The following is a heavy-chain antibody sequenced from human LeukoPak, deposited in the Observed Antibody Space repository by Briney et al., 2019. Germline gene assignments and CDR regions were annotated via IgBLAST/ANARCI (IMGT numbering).Heavy chain of an antibody. CDR1: GFTFSSYG. V-gene: IGHV3-30*18. Sequence: GSSLRLSCAASGFTFSSYGMHSVRHAPGKWLEWVAFILYDGSNKYYADSVEARLTISRDNSKNTLYLQMNSLRAEDTAVYYCAKGSYMGENWFDPWGQGTLVTVSS. D-gene: IGHD3-16*01. CDR2: ILYDGSNK. J-gene: IGHJ5*02. CDR3: AKGSYMGENWFDP.